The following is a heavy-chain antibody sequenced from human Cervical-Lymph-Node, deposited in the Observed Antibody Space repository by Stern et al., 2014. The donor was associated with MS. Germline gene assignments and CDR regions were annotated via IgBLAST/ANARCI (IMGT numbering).Heavy chain of an antibody. Sequence: VQLVESGAEVKKPGYSVKVSCKASGGTSNSHAISWVRQAPGQGLEWMGGIITSYGTTNDADKFQGRVSITADESTGTAFMELRSLRSEDTAVYYCARDWYSYGSAYYYGLDVRGQGTAVTVS. D-gene: IGHD5-18*01. J-gene: IGHJ6*02. CDR3: ARDWYSYGSAYYYGLDV. CDR1: GGTSNSHA. V-gene: IGHV1-69*01. CDR2: IITSYGTT.